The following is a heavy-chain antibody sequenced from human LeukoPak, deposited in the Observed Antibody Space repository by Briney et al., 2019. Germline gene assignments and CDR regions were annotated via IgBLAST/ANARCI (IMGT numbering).Heavy chain of an antibody. J-gene: IGHJ4*02. CDR3: AKKIAAAGVRSPTDETFDY. CDR1: DGSISSYY. D-gene: IGHD6-13*01. Sequence: SETLSLTCTVSDGSISSYYWSWIRQPPGKALEWIGYIYYSGSTNYNPSLKSRVTISVDTSKNQFSLKLSSVTAADTAVYYCAKKIAAAGVRSPTDETFDYWGQGTLVTVSS. V-gene: IGHV4-59*08. CDR2: IYYSGST.